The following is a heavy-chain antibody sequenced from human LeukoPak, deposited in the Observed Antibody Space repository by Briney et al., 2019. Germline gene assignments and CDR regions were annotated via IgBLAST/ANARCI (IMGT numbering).Heavy chain of an antibody. J-gene: IGHJ4*02. Sequence: PGGSLRLSCAASGFTFSGCYMSWIRQAPGKGLEWVSYISSSGSTIYYADSVKGRFTISRGNAKNSLYLQMNSLRAEDTAVYYCAREGYRGYDGDYWGQGTLVTVSS. V-gene: IGHV3-11*01. CDR2: ISSSGSTI. CDR1: GFTFSGCY. CDR3: AREGYRGYDGDY. D-gene: IGHD5-12*01.